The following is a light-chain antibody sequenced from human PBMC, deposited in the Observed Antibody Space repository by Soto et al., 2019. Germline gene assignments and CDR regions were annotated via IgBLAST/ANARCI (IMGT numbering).Light chain of an antibody. CDR3: EQYNNLPFT. Sequence: TPMTQSPSSLSASVGDRVTITCQASQDITGFLNWYQHKPCRAPKLLISDVFDFETGVPSRFSESGSATFFTFTISCLQPEDVATYYFEQYNNLPFTFGSGTKVD. V-gene: IGKV1-33*01. CDR1: QDITGF. CDR2: DVF. J-gene: IGKJ3*01.